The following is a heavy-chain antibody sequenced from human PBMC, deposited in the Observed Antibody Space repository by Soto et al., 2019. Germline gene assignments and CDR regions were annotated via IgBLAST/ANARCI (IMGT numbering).Heavy chain of an antibody. Sequence: ASVKVSCKASGYTFTSYYMHWVRQAPGQGLEWMGIINPSGGSTSYPQKFQGRVTMTRDTSTSTVYLELSSLDSEDTAVYYCARGHYGAGSYQNNWFDPWGKGTLVTVAS. CDR2: INPSGGST. CDR1: GYTFTSYY. V-gene: IGHV1-46*01. J-gene: IGHJ5*02. D-gene: IGHD3-10*01. CDR3: ARGHYGAGSYQNNWFDP.